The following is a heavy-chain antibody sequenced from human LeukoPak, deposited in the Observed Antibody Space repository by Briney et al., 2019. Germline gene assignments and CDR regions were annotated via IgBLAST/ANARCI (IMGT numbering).Heavy chain of an antibody. J-gene: IGHJ4*02. Sequence: GGSLGLSCAASGFTFSSYGMHWVRQAPGKGLEWVTFIRYDGSNKYYADSVKGQFTISRDNSKNTLNLHMNSLRAEDTAVYYCAKDPTHYRVWDYYETIGLSYWGQGTLVTVSS. CDR2: IRYDGSNK. V-gene: IGHV3-30*02. CDR3: AKDPTHYRVWDYYETIGLSY. D-gene: IGHD3-22*01. CDR1: GFTFSSYG.